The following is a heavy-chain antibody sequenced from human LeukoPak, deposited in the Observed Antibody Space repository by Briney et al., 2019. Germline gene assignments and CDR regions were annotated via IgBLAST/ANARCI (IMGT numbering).Heavy chain of an antibody. J-gene: IGHJ5*02. CDR2: IYYSGST. CDR1: GGSISSGDYY. Sequence: SETLSLTCTVSGGSISSGDYYWSWIRQPPGKGLEWIGYIYYSGSTYYNPSLKSRVTISVDTSKNQFSLKLSSVTAADTAVYYCARDTVAIPTWGFDPWGQGTLVTVSS. CDR3: ARDTVAIPTWGFDP. V-gene: IGHV4-30-4*01. D-gene: IGHD2-15*01.